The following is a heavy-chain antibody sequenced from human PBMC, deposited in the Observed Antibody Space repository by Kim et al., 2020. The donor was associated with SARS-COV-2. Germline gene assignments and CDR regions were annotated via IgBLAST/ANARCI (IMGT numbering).Heavy chain of an antibody. D-gene: IGHD3-10*01. V-gene: IGHV3-7*03. CDR1: GFTFSSYW. J-gene: IGHJ5*02. CDR3: ARDVTMVRGVIITDTGFDP. Sequence: GGSLRLSCAASGFTFSSYWMSWVRQAPGKGLEWVANIKQDGSEKYYVDSVKGRFTISRDNAKNSLYLQMNSLRAEDTAVYYCARDVTMVRGVIITDTGFDPWGQGTLVTVSS. CDR2: IKQDGSEK.